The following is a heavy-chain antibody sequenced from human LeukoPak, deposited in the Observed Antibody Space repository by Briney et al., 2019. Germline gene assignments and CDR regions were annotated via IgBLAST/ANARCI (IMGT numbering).Heavy chain of an antibody. Sequence: PSETLSLTCAVYRGPFSGYYWTWMRQSPGKGLEWIGEINHSGTTNYNPSLKSRVTISIDTSKNQFSLKLSSVTAADTAVYYCARGPTIDYDILTGYYYFDYWGQGTLVTVSS. CDR1: RGPFSGYY. CDR2: INHSGTT. J-gene: IGHJ4*02. V-gene: IGHV4-34*01. D-gene: IGHD3-9*01. CDR3: ARGPTIDYDILTGYYYFDY.